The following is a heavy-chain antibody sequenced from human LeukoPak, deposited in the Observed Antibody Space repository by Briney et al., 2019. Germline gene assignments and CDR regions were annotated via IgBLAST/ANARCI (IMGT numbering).Heavy chain of an antibody. V-gene: IGHV4-61*08. Sequence: PSETLFLTCTVSAGSVTNGDYYWSWIRQPPGKGLEWIGYIYYSGSTNYNPSLKSRVTISVDTSKNQFSLKLSSVTAADTAVYYCARGNNYGGPWGQGTLVTVSS. J-gene: IGHJ5*02. CDR3: ARGNNYGGP. CDR2: IYYSGST. D-gene: IGHD4-23*01. CDR1: AGSVTNGDYY.